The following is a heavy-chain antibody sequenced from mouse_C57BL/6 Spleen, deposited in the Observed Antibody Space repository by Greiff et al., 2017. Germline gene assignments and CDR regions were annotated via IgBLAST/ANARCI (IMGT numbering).Heavy chain of an antibody. D-gene: IGHD1-1*01. CDR1: GFTFSSYA. V-gene: IGHV5-9-1*02. Sequence: DVMLVESGEGLVKPGGSLTLSCAASGFTFSSYAMSWVRQTPEKRLEWVAYISSGGDYIDYADTVKGRSTISRDNARHTLYMRMSSLKSEDTAMYYCTRDYGSPWGQGTLVTVSA. CDR2: ISSGGDYI. CDR3: TRDYGSP. J-gene: IGHJ3*01.